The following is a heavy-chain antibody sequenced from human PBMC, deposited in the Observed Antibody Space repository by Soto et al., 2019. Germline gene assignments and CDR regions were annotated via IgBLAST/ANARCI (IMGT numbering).Heavy chain of an antibody. J-gene: IGHJ4*02. CDR3: ARGRKYYDFWSGYSHPRYYFNY. CDR2: TYYRSKWYY. D-gene: IGHD3-3*01. Sequence: SQTLSLTCAISGDSVSGYSAAWNWIRQSPSRGLEWLGRTYYRSKWYYEYAVSVKSRITIHPDTSKNQFSLHLNSVSPDDTAVYYCARGRKYYDFWSGYSHPRYYFNYWGQGTLVTVSS. V-gene: IGHV6-1*01. CDR1: GDSVSGYSAA.